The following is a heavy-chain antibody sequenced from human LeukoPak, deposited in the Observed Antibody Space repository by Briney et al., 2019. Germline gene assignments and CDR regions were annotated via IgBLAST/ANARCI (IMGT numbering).Heavy chain of an antibody. Sequence: SETLSLTCTISRGSIGNHFWTWIRQPPGKGLEWIGNIYYTGGTKYNPSLKSRVTMSIDTSKKQFSMKLSSLTAADTAVYYCAGDPGSSASPWFDPWGQGTLVTVSS. CDR1: RGSIGNHF. D-gene: IGHD3-10*01. CDR3: AGDPGSSASPWFDP. CDR2: IYYTGGT. V-gene: IGHV4-59*11. J-gene: IGHJ5*02.